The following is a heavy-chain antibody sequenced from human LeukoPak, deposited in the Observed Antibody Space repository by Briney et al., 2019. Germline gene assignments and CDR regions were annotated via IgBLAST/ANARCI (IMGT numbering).Heavy chain of an antibody. D-gene: IGHD3-10*01. CDR1: GFTFSTYD. CDR2: TGTSGDT. CDR3: ARGLLGGLDP. V-gene: IGHV3-13*04. Sequence: GGSLRLSCAASGFTFSTYDMHWVGQATGKGLEWVSSTGTSGDTYYLGSVKGRFTISRENAKSSLYLQMNSLRAGDTAVYYCARGLLGGLDPWGQGTLVTVSS. J-gene: IGHJ5*02.